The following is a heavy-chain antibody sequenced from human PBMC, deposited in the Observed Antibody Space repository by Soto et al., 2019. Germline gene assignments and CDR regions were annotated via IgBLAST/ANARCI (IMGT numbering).Heavy chain of an antibody. V-gene: IGHV5-10-1*01. D-gene: IGHD2-2*02. CDR3: ARHDIVVVPAAIHYYYYGMDV. J-gene: IGHJ6*02. CDR1: GYSFTSYW. CDR2: IDPSDSYT. Sequence: PGESLKISCKGSGYSFTSYWISWVRQMPGKGLEWMGRIDPSDSYTNYSPSFQGHVTISADKSISTAYLQWSSLKAPDTAMYYCARHDIVVVPAAIHYYYYGMDVWGQGTTVTVSS.